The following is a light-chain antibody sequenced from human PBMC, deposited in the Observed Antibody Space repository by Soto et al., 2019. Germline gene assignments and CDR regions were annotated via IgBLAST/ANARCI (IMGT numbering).Light chain of an antibody. CDR3: HTYNNDPCT. J-gene: IGKJ3*01. CDR1: QGISNS. V-gene: IGKV1-33*01. CDR2: DAS. Sequence: DIQMTQSPSSLSASVGDTITITCRASQGISNSLNWYQLRPGEAPKLLIYDASNLAPGLPSRFSGSGSGTHFTFTVSSLQTEDIATDYCHTYNNDPCTFGPGNKVDLK.